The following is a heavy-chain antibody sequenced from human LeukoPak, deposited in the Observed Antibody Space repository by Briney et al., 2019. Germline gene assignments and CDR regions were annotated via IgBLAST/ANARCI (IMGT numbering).Heavy chain of an antibody. CDR2: IYYSGST. J-gene: IGHJ3*02. CDR3: ARALAYYSGGSSYYGAFDI. V-gene: IGHV4-30-4*01. D-gene: IGHD2-15*01. CDR1: GGSISSGDYY. Sequence: SETLSLTCTVSGGSISSGDYYWSWIRQPPGKGLEWIGYIYYSGSTYYDPSLKSRVTVSVDTSQNQFSLKLSSVTAADTAVYYCARALAYYSGGSSYYGAFDIWGQGTMVTVSS.